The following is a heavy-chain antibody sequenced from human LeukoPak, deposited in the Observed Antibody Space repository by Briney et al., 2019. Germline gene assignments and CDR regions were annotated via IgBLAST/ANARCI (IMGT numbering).Heavy chain of an antibody. V-gene: IGHV4-59*01. CDR3: ARGTYSSGRIPFDY. J-gene: IGHJ4*02. CDR2: IYYSGST. D-gene: IGHD6-19*01. CDR1: GGSISSYY. Sequence: PSETLSLTCTVSGGSISSYYWSWIRQPPGPGLEWIGYIYYSGSTNYNPSLRSRVTISVDTSKNQFSLKLSSVTAADTAVYYCARGTYSSGRIPFDYWGQGTLVTVSS.